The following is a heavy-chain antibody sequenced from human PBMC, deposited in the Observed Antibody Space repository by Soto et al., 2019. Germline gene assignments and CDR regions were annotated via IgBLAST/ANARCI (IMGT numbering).Heavy chain of an antibody. D-gene: IGHD3-3*01. J-gene: IGHJ4*02. CDR1: GFSFSSYA. CDR3: ASPIGDFWSGNCAPSLFDC. V-gene: IGHV3-23*01. Sequence: EVQLLESGGGLVQPGGSLRLSCAASGFSFSSYAISWVRQAPGKGLEWVAGISSSGGSTYYADSVKGRFTISRDNSKNTLFLQMNSLRAEDTALYYCASPIGDFWSGNCAPSLFDCWGQGTLVTVSS. CDR2: ISSSGGST.